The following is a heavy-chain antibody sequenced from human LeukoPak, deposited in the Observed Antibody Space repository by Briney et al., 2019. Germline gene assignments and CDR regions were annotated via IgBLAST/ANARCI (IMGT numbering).Heavy chain of an antibody. V-gene: IGHV6-1*01. D-gene: IGHD2-2*01. J-gene: IGHJ4*02. CDR2: TYYRSKWFN. CDR3: ARGTRNAFDS. CDR1: GDGVSTNNAAA. Sequence: KTSQTLSLTRVISGDGVSTNNAAAWNWFRQSPSRGLEWLGRTYYRSKWFNEYAISVKSRMLINADTSRNQFSLQLNSVTPEDTAMYYCARGTRNAFDSWGQGTLVTVSS.